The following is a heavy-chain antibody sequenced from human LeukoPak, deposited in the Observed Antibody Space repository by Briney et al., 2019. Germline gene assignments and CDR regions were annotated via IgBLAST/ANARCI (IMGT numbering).Heavy chain of an antibody. V-gene: IGHV4-31*03. J-gene: IGHJ4*02. D-gene: IGHD4-17*01. CDR3: ARGLYGDRDY. CDR1: GGSISSGGYY. Sequence: SQTLSLTCTVSGGSISSGGYYWSWICQHPGKGLEWIGYIYYSGSTYYNPSLKSRVTISVDTSKNQFSLKLSSVTAADTAVYYCARGLYGDRDYWGQGTLVTVSS. CDR2: IYYSGST.